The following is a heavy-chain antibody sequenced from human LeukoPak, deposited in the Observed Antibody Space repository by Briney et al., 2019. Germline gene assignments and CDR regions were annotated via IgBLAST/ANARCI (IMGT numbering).Heavy chain of an antibody. V-gene: IGHV3-23*01. CDR1: GFTFSNYA. CDR3: AKCAAGGGSCYGWN. J-gene: IGHJ4*02. D-gene: IGHD2-15*01. CDR2: ITSGGDT. Sequence: GGSLRLSCATSGFTFSNYAMTWVRQTPGKGLECVSAITSGGDTHYADSVKGRFTVSGDNSENTLYMQMNSLRAEDTAVYYCAKCAAGGGSCYGWNWGQGTLVTVSS.